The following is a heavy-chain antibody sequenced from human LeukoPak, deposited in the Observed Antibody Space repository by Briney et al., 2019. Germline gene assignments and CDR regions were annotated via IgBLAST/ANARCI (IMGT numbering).Heavy chain of an antibody. Sequence: PGGSLRLSCAASGFTFSSYWMSWVRQAPGKGLEWVANIKQDGSEKYYVDSVKGRFTISRDNAKNSLYLQMNSLRAEDTAVYYCARDGLPYNIAAAPGYWGQGTLVTVSS. CDR2: IKQDGSEK. CDR1: GFTFSSYW. J-gene: IGHJ4*02. CDR3: ARDGLPYNIAAAPGY. V-gene: IGHV3-7*01. D-gene: IGHD6-13*01.